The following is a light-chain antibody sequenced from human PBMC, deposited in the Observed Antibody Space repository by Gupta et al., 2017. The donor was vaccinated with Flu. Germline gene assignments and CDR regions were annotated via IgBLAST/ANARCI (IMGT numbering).Light chain of an antibody. CDR1: SSNIGSNY. Sequence: VTISCSGSSSNIGSNYVYWYQQVPGTAPKVLIYRNNERPSGVPARFSGSKSGTSASLAISGLRSEDEADYYCAAWDDSLSGQGVFGGGTKLTVL. CDR2: RNN. V-gene: IGLV1-47*01. J-gene: IGLJ3*02. CDR3: AAWDDSLSGQGV.